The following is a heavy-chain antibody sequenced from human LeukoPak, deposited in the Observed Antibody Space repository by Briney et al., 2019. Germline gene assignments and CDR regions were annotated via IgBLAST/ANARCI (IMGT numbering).Heavy chain of an antibody. CDR1: GFTFSSYW. J-gene: IGHJ4*02. CDR2: IKQDGSEK. CDR3: ARDHPPETDSSSSSPGPLDY. V-gene: IGHV3-7*01. Sequence: QPGGSLGLSCAASGFTFSSYWMSWVRQAPGKGLEWVANIKQDGSEKYYVDSVKGRFTISRDNAKNSLYLQMNSLRAEDTAVYYCARDHPPETDSSSSSPGPLDYWGQGTLVTVSS. D-gene: IGHD6-6*01.